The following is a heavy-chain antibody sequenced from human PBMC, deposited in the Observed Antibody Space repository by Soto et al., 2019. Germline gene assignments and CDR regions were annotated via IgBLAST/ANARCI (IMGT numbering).Heavy chain of an antibody. Sequence: GSLRLSCAASGFTVSNFYISWVRQAPGKGLEWVAVISYDGSNKYYADSVKGRFTISRDNSKNTLYLQMNSLRAEDTAVYYCAKEGSDYDILTGSGYYGMDVWGQGTTVTVSS. V-gene: IGHV3-30*18. J-gene: IGHJ6*02. CDR3: AKEGSDYDILTGSGYYGMDV. D-gene: IGHD3-9*01. CDR2: ISYDGSNK. CDR1: GFTVSNFY.